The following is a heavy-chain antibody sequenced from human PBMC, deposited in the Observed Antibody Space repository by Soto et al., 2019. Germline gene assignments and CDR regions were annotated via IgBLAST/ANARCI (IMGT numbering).Heavy chain of an antibody. D-gene: IGHD3-10*01. Sequence: QVQLVESGGGAVQPGRSLRLSCAASGFTFSDHGMPWVRQAPGKGLEWVAVIWYDGSIKYYADSVRGRFTISRDNSKNTLFLQMNSLRVEDTAVFYCARGFTYGMDVWGQVTTVTV. CDR1: GFTFSDHG. CDR2: IWYDGSIK. V-gene: IGHV3-33*01. CDR3: ARGFTYGMDV. J-gene: IGHJ6*02.